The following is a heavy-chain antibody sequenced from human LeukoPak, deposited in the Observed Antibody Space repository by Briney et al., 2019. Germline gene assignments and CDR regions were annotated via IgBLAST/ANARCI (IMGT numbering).Heavy chain of an antibody. J-gene: IGHJ4*02. CDR2: IVVGSGNT. D-gene: IGHD3-22*01. V-gene: IGHV1-58*01. CDR3: AADPSYSSGYRYYFDY. Sequence: SVKVSCKTSGFTFISSAVQWVRQARGQRLEWIGWIVVGSGNTNYAQKFQERVTITRDMSTSTVYMELSSLRSEDTAVYYCAADPSYSSGYRYYFDYWGQGTLVTVSS. CDR1: GFTFISSA.